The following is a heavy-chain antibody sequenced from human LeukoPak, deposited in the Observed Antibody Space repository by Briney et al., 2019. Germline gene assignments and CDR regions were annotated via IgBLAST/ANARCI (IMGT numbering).Heavy chain of an antibody. D-gene: IGHD1-7*01. J-gene: IGHJ6*03. CDR1: GGSFSGYY. Sequence: SETLSLTCAVSGGSFSGYYWSWIRQSPVKGLEWIGEINHSGNTNYNPSLRSRVSILVDTPKNQFSLRLSSVTAADTAVYYCARVRLELLEYYYYMDVWDKGATVTVSS. CDR3: ARVRLELLEYYYYMDV. CDR2: INHSGNT. V-gene: IGHV4-34*01.